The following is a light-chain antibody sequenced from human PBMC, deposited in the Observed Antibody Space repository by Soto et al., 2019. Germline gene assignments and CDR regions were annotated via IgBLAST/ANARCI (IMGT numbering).Light chain of an antibody. CDR2: GAS. CDR3: MQPLQTPFT. V-gene: IGKV3-20*01. J-gene: IGKJ3*01. Sequence: EIVLTQSPGTLSLSPGERATLSCRASQSVSSSYLAWYQQKPGQAPRLLIYGASSRATGIPDRFSGSGSGTDFTLKIKRVEAEDVGVYFCMQPLQTPFTFGPGTKLDIK. CDR1: QSVSSSY.